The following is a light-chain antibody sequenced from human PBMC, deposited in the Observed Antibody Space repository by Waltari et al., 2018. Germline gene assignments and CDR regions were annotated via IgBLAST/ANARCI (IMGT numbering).Light chain of an antibody. Sequence: DIQLTQSPSTLSASVGDTVTITCRASHTIYSWLAWYQQKPGTAPKLLIYMASTLESGVPSRFSGSGSGTEFTLTISGLQPDDFGTYYCQQSSSTPPFTFGPGTKVDIK. CDR1: HTIYSW. CDR3: QQSSSTPPFT. CDR2: MAS. V-gene: IGKV1-5*03. J-gene: IGKJ3*01.